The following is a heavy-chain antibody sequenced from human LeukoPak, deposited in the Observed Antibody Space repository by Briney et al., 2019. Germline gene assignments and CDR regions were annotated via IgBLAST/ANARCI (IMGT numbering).Heavy chain of an antibody. J-gene: IGHJ3*02. D-gene: IGHD2-15*01. V-gene: IGHV3-7*01. CDR2: IKQDGSEK. CDR1: GFIFSSYW. CDR3: AREYCSGGTCYDAFDI. Sequence: GGSLRLSCAASGFIFSSYWMGWVRQAPGKGLEWVANIKQDGSEKYHVGSVKGRFSISRDNAKNSLYLQMNSLRAEDTAVYYCAREYCSGGTCYDAFDIWGQGTMVTVSS.